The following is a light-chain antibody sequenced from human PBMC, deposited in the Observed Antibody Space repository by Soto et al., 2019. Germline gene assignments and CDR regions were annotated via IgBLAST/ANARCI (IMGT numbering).Light chain of an antibody. V-gene: IGLV1-44*01. CDR3: AAWDDSLNGYV. J-gene: IGLJ1*01. Sequence: QSVLTQPPSASGTPGQRVTISCSGSSSNIGSNTVNWYQQLPGTAPKLLIYSYHQRPSGVPDRFSGSKSVTSASLAISGLQSEDEADYYCAAWDDSLNGYVFGTWTKLTVL. CDR1: SSNIGSNT. CDR2: SYH.